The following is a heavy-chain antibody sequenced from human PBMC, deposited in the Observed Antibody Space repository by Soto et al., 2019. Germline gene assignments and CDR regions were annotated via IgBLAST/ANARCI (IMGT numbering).Heavy chain of an antibody. D-gene: IGHD6-13*01. V-gene: IGHV1-46*01. CDR3: AREGIAAAGTFLKVYYYYGMDV. CDR1: GYTFTSYY. CDR2: INPSGGST. Sequence: ASVKVSCKASGYTFTSYYMHWVRQAPGQGLEWMGIINPSGGSTSYAQKFQGRVTMTRDTSTSTVYMELSSLRSEDTAVYYCAREGIAAAGTFLKVYYYYGMDVWGQGTTVTVSS. J-gene: IGHJ6*02.